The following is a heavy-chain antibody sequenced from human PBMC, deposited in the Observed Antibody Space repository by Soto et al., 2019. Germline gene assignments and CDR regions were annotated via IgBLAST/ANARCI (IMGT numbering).Heavy chain of an antibody. D-gene: IGHD4-17*01. CDR1: GFTFSSYG. CDR2: IWYDGSNK. J-gene: IGHJ4*02. Sequence: QVQLVESGGGVVQPGRSLRLSCAASGFTFSSYGMHWVRQAPGKGLEWVAVIWYDGSNKYYADSVKGRFTISRDNSKNTLYLQMNSLRAEDTAVYYCARTGLRYVLYYFDYWGQGTLVTVSS. CDR3: ARTGLRYVLYYFDY. V-gene: IGHV3-33*01.